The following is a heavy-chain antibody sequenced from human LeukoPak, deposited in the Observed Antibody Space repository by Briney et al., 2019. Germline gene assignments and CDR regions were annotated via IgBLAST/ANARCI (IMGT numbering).Heavy chain of an antibody. V-gene: IGHV1-18*01. J-gene: IGHJ6*03. Sequence: GASVKVFCKVSSHPFTRYGISWAPEAPGQGLECMVWISAYKGNTNYAQKLQGRVTMTTDTSTSTAYMELRSLRSDDTAVYYCARDLREWELLPGVGYYYYYMDVWGKGTTVTVSS. CDR3: ARDLREWELLPGVGYYYYYMDV. CDR1: SHPFTRYG. CDR2: ISAYKGNT. D-gene: IGHD1-26*01.